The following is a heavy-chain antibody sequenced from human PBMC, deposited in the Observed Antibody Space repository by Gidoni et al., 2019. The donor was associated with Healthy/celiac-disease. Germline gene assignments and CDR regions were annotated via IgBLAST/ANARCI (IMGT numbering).Heavy chain of an antibody. CDR3: AKSIGAVDTAMLWTYKGYYYYGMDV. J-gene: IGHJ6*02. Sequence: EVQLVESGGGLVQPGGSLRLSCAASGFTFSSYAMSWVRQAPGKGLEWVSAISGSGGSTYYADSVKGRFTISRDNSKNTLYLQMNSLRAEDTAVYYCAKSIGAVDTAMLWTYKGYYYYGMDVWGQGTTVTVSS. CDR1: GFTFSSYA. V-gene: IGHV3-23*04. D-gene: IGHD5-18*01. CDR2: ISGSGGST.